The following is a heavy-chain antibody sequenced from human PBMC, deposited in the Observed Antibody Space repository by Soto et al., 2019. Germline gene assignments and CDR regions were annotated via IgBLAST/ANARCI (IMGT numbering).Heavy chain of an antibody. V-gene: IGHV3-23*01. Sequence: PRRSLRLSCAASGFTFSNYAMNWVRHAPGKGLERVSIIGGIGQYTFYADSVRGRFTFSRDNSKNMLYLEMNNLRAEDTAMYFCAKGSTSHLYAMDAWGTGTPGTVSS. J-gene: IGHJ6*04. CDR1: GFTFSNYA. CDR3: AKGSTSHLYAMDA. D-gene: IGHD2-2*01. CDR2: IGGIGQYT.